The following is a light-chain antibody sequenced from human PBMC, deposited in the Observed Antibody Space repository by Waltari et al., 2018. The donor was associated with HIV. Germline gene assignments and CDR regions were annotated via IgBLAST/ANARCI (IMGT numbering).Light chain of an antibody. J-gene: IGLJ2*01. V-gene: IGLV2-23*01. CDR3: CSYAGSSTYVV. Sequence: QSALTQPAPVSGSPGQSITIPCTGTSSDDGSYNFVSWYQPHPGNAPKLIIYDGDKRPSGVSYRFSGSKSGSTASLTISGLQAEDEADYYCCSYAGSSTYVVFGGGTQLTVL. CDR2: DGD. CDR1: SSDDGSYNF.